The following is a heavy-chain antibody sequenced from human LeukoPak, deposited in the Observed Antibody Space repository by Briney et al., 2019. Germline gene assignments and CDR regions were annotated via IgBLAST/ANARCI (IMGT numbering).Heavy chain of an antibody. CDR2: ISGSGGST. V-gene: IGHV3-23*01. Sequence: GGSLRLSCAPSGFTFSTYGVSSVRQAPGKGLEWVSGISGSGGSTFYADSVKGRFTISRDNSKNTLYLQMNSLRVEDTAVYFCAKKIAEAGQNFASCGERALVTVSS. CDR1: GFTFSTYG. CDR3: AKKIAEAGQNFAS. J-gene: IGHJ4*02. D-gene: IGHD6-19*01.